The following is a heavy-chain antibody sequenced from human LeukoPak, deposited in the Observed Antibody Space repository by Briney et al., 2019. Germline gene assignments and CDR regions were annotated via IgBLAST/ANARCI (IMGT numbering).Heavy chain of an antibody. Sequence: GESLSISCEGSGYTFTNYWISWVRQRPGRGLEWMGWINCGESYAIYSPSFQGHVIMSADRSVRTVYLQWASLQTSDSAMYYCARSATVTGDWYFDFWGPGTLVTVSP. CDR1: GYTFTNYW. D-gene: IGHD4-17*01. J-gene: IGHJ2*01. CDR2: INCGESYA. V-gene: IGHV5-10-1*01. CDR3: ARSATVTGDWYFDF.